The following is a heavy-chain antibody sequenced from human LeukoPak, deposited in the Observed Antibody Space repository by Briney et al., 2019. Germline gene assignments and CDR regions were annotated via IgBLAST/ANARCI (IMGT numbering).Heavy chain of an antibody. V-gene: IGHV4-4*02. CDR2: IYHSGNT. Sequence: PSETLCLTCAVSGGSISSSNWWNWVRQPPGKGLEWIGEIYHSGNTHYKPSLRSRLTISVDKSKNQFSLTLSSVTAADTAVYYCATSVAKKFDYWGQGTLVTDSS. CDR1: GGSISSSNW. D-gene: IGHD5-12*01. J-gene: IGHJ4*02. CDR3: ATSVAKKFDY.